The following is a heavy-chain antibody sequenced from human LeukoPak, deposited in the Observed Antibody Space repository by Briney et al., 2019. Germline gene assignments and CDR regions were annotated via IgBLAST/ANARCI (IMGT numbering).Heavy chain of an antibody. CDR2: IIPIFGTA. CDR3: ARDYSGELKAFDI. CDR1: GGTFSSYA. V-gene: IGHV1-69*13. Sequence: GASVTVSCKASGGTFSSYAISWVRQAPGQGLEWMGGIIPIFGTANYAQKFQGRVTITADESTSTAYMELSSLRSEDTAVYYCARDYSGELKAFDIWGQGTMVTVSS. J-gene: IGHJ3*02. D-gene: IGHD1-26*01.